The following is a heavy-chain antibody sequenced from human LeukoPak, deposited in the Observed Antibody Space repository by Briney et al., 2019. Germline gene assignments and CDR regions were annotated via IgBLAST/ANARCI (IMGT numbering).Heavy chain of an antibody. D-gene: IGHD3-16*02. CDR2: IYYSGST. Sequence: PSETLSLTCTVSGGSISSSNYYWGWIRQPPGKGLEWIGSIYYSGSTYYNPSLKSRVTIFVDTSKNQFSLQLSSVTAADTAVYYCARAPRTGAWDMITFGGVIVHGDAFDFWGQGTMVTVSS. CDR1: GGSISSSNYY. J-gene: IGHJ3*01. V-gene: IGHV4-39*07. CDR3: ARAPRTGAWDMITFGGVIVHGDAFDF.